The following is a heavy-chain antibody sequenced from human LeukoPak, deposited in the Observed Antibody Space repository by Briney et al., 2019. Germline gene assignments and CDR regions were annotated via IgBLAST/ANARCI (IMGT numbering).Heavy chain of an antibody. Sequence: ASVKVSCKASGYTFTGYYMHWVRQAPGQGLEWMGWINPNSGGTNYAQKFQGRVTMTRDTSISTAYMELSRLRSDDTAVYYCASTSSDFHYYGMDVWGQGTTVTVSS. V-gene: IGHV1-2*02. CDR1: GYTFTGYY. CDR2: INPNSGGT. CDR3: ASTSSDFHYYGMDV. J-gene: IGHJ6*02. D-gene: IGHD2/OR15-2a*01.